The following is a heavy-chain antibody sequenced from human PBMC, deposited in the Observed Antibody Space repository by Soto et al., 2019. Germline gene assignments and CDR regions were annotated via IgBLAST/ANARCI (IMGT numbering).Heavy chain of an antibody. J-gene: IGHJ4*02. CDR1: GYTLTRYS. CDR2: INAGNGNT. Sequence: ASVKVSCKASGYTLTRYSIHWVRQAPGQRLEWMGWINAGNGNTKFSQKFQGRVTITRDTSASTAYMELRGLRSEDTAVYYCAILGTYYFHNSDNYFDFWGQGTLVTVSS. CDR3: AILGTYYFHNSDNYFDF. V-gene: IGHV1-3*01. D-gene: IGHD3-22*01.